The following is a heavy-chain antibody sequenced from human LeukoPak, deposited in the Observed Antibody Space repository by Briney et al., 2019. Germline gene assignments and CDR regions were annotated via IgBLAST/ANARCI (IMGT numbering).Heavy chain of an antibody. CDR1: GFTFSSYE. CDR2: ISPSGGIT. CDR3: AKDDDWGRYKH. J-gene: IGHJ1*01. Sequence: GGTLRLSCAASGFTFSSYEMNWVRQAPGKGLEWVSGISPSGGITYYTDSVKGQFTISRDNSKNTQSLQMNSLRAEDTAVYYCAKDDDWGRYKHWGQGTLVTVSS. V-gene: IGHV3-23*01. D-gene: IGHD3-16*01.